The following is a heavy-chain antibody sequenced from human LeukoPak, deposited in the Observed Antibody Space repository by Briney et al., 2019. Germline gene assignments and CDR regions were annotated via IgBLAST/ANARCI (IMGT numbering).Heavy chain of an antibody. D-gene: IGHD3-3*01. CDR1: GGTFSSYA. CDR3: ARGDFWSGYYTPGNYYYYYMDV. CDR2: IIPIFGTA. Sequence: ASVKVSCKASGGTFSSYAISWVRQAPGQGLEWMGGIIPIFGTANYAQKFQGRVTITTDESTSTAYMELSSLTSEDTAVYYCARGDFWSGYYTPGNYYYYYMDVWGKGTTVTVSS. J-gene: IGHJ6*03. V-gene: IGHV1-69*05.